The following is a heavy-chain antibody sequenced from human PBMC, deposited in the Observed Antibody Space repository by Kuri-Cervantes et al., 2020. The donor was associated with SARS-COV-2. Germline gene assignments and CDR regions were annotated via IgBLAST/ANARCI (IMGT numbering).Heavy chain of an antibody. CDR1: GFTFSDYY. Sequence: GGSLRLSCAASGFTFSDYYMSWIRQAPGKGLEWVSYISSSGSTIYYADSVKGQFTISRDNAKNSLCLQMNSLRAEDTAVYYCAKDLGDYGMDVWGQGTTVTVSS. D-gene: IGHD3-16*01. J-gene: IGHJ6*02. V-gene: IGHV3-11*01. CDR2: ISSSGSTI. CDR3: AKDLGDYGMDV.